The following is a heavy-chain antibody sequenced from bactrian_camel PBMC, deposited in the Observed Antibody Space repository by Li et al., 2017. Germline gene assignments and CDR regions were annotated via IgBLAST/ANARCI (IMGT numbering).Heavy chain of an antibody. CDR2: IDSDAKP. Sequence: VQLVESGGGSVQAGGSLRLTCVASGNLKPRQCAAWFRATPGKEREGVAAIDSDAKPSYVGSVQSRFTISKDNAKNTLYLQMSNLKPEDTGTYYCAAQYTGISGCYATSLAPASFDYWGQGTQVTVS. CDR3: AAQYTGISGCYATSLAPASFDY. V-gene: IGHV3S53*01. J-gene: IGHJ4*01. CDR1: GNLKPRQC. D-gene: IGHD1*01.